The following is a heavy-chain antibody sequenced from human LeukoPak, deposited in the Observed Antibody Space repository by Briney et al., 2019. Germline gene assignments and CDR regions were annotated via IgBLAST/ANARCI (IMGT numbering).Heavy chain of an antibody. CDR3: ARGGLRFLEWLFDWYFDL. Sequence: SVKVSCRSSGRTFDNVAISWVRQAPGQGLEWMGGIIPIFGTANYAQKFQGRVTITADESTSTAYMELSSLRSEDTAVYYCARGGLRFLEWLFDWYFDLWGRGTLVTVSS. D-gene: IGHD3-3*01. J-gene: IGHJ2*01. CDR2: IIPIFGTA. CDR1: GRTFDNVA. V-gene: IGHV1-69*13.